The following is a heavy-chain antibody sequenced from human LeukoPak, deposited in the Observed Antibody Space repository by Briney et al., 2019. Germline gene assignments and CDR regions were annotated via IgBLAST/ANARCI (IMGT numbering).Heavy chain of an antibody. D-gene: IGHD4/OR15-4a*01. CDR1: TFALSNNN. CDR2: IDNRGHVI. Sequence: PGGSLRLSCVDFTFALSNNNMNWVRQAPGKGLEWLSFIDNRGHVIEYADSVKGRFTISRDNAKNSLFLQMTSLRNDDTAVYYCARGAGSSWFYRWGQGTLVTVSS. V-gene: IGHV3-48*02. J-gene: IGHJ5*02. CDR3: ARGAGSSWFYR.